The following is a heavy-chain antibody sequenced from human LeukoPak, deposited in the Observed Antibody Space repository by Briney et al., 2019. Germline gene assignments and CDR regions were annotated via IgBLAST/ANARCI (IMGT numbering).Heavy chain of an antibody. CDR1: AFIFSGHW. V-gene: IGHV3-15*01. J-gene: IGHJ4*02. D-gene: IGHD1-7*01. CDR3: TTELELGNDY. Sequence: GGSLRLPCEASAFIFSGHWLNWVRQTPGKGLEWVDRIKSKTDGGTTDYAAPVKGRFTISRDDSKNTLYLQMNSLKTEDTAVYYCTTELELGNDYWGQGTLVTVSS. CDR2: IKSKTDGGTT.